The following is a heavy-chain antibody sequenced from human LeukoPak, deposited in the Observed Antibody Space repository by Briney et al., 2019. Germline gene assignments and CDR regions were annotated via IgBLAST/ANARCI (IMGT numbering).Heavy chain of an antibody. CDR1: GGSISSYY. D-gene: IGHD4-17*01. CDR2: IYYSRST. J-gene: IGHJ6*02. CDR3: ARLRATVTTRQHYYYYGMDV. V-gene: IGHV4-59*08. Sequence: SETLSLTCTVSGGSISSYYWSWIRQPPGKGLEWIGYIYYSRSTNYNPSLKSRVTISVDTSKNQFSLKLSSVTAADTAVYYCARLRATVTTRQHYYYYGMDVWGQGTTVTVSS.